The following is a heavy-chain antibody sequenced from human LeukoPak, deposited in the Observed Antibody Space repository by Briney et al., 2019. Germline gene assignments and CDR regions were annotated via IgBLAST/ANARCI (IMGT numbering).Heavy chain of an antibody. CDR1: DFTFSNYW. J-gene: IGHJ4*02. Sequence: GGSLRLSXVASDFTFSNYWMSWVRQAPGKGLEWVANIKQDGSEKYYVDSVKGRLTISRDNAKNSLYLQMNSVRAEDTAVYYCARRLSNYNYFDYWGQGTLVTVSS. CDR3: ARRLSNYNYFDY. D-gene: IGHD4-11*01. CDR2: IKQDGSEK. V-gene: IGHV3-7*01.